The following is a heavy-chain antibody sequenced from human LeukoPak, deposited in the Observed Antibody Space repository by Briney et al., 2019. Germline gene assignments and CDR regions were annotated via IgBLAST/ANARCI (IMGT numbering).Heavy chain of an antibody. CDR2: IIPILGIA. J-gene: IGHJ3*02. D-gene: IGHD3-22*01. Sequence: SVKVSCKASGGTFSSYAISWVRQAPGQGLEWMGRIIPILGIANYAQKFQGRVTITADKSTSTAYMELSSLRSEDTAVYYCAVYYYYDSSGCLVGAFDIWGQGTMVTVSS. V-gene: IGHV1-69*04. CDR3: AVYYYYDSSGCLVGAFDI. CDR1: GGTFSSYA.